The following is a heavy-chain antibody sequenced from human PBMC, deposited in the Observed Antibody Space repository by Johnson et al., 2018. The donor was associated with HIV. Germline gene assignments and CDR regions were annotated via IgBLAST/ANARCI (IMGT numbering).Heavy chain of an antibody. CDR1: GFTFSSYG. J-gene: IGHJ3*01. CDR3: AKAQQLVPGGDAFDV. Sequence: QEQLVESGGGVVQPGGSLRLSCAASGFTFSSYGMHWVRQAPGKGLEWVALIRYDTSKKYYADSVKGRFIISRDNSKNTVYLEMKSLRDEATAVYYCAKAQQLVPGGDAFDVWGQGTLVTVSS. CDR2: IRYDTSKK. V-gene: IGHV3-30*02. D-gene: IGHD6-6*01.